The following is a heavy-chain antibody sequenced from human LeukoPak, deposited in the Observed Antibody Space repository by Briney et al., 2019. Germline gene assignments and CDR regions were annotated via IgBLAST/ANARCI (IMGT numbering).Heavy chain of an antibody. D-gene: IGHD1-26*01. CDR3: AKGNSGSYSQDWFDP. CDR2: MSSSGNSK. Sequence: GGSLRLSCAASGFTLSSYEMNWVRQAPGKGLEWVSYMSSSGNSKHYADSVKGRFTISRDNSKNSLYLQMNSLRPEDMAFYCAKGNSGSYSQDWFDPWGQGTLVTVSS. J-gene: IGHJ5*02. CDR1: GFTLSSYE. V-gene: IGHV3-48*03.